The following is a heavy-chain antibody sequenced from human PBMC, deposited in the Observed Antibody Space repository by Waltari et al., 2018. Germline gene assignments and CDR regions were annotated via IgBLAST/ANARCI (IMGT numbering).Heavy chain of an antibody. CDR1: GGSISSDGYY. CDR2: IYSGGTT. Sequence: VQLRESGPGLVKPSQTLSLTCTVSGGSISSDGYYWSWIRQHPGKGLEWVSVIYSGGTTYYADSVKGRFTISRDNSKNTLYLQMNSLRPEDTAVYHCAKEDFGGVDHWGQGTLVTVSS. CDR3: AKEDFGGVDH. V-gene: IGHV3-53*04. J-gene: IGHJ5*02. D-gene: IGHD3-16*01.